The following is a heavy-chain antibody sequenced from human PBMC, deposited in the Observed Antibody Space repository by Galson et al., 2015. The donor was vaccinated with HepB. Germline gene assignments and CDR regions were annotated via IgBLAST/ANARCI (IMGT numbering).Heavy chain of an antibody. D-gene: IGHD6-19*01. CDR3: ARAVRLAVARAFDI. J-gene: IGHJ3*02. Sequence: SLRLSCAASGFTVSSNYMNWVRQAPGKGLEWVSVISSGDITYYADSVKGRFTVSRDNSKNTLYLQMNSLRAEDTAGYYCARAVRLAVARAFDIWGQGTMVTVSS. CDR1: GFTVSSNY. V-gene: IGHV3-53*01. CDR2: ISSGDIT.